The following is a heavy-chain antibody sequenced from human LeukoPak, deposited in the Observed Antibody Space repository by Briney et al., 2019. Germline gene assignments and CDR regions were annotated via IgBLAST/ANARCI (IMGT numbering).Heavy chain of an antibody. J-gene: IGHJ4*02. CDR1: GGSISSSSYY. CDR3: ARQGGSVLHYSDY. CDR2: IYYSGST. Sequence: SETLSLTCTVSGGSISSSSYYWGWIRQPPGKGLEWIGSIYYSGSTYYNPSLKSRVTISVDTSKNQFSLKLSSVTAADTAVYYCARQGGSVLHYSDYWGPGTLVTVSS. V-gene: IGHV4-39*01. D-gene: IGHD5-12*01.